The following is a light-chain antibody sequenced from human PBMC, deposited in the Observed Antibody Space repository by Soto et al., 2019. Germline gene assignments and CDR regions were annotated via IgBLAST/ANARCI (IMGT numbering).Light chain of an antibody. V-gene: IGKV3-20*01. CDR3: QQYGSSPWT. Sequence: DIGLTQSPGTLSLSPGEIATLSCRAIQSVSSSYLAWYQQKPGQAPRLLIYGASSGATGIPDRFSGSGSGTDFTLTISRLEPEDFAVYYCQQYGSSPWTFGQGTKVDTK. CDR2: GAS. CDR1: QSVSSSY. J-gene: IGKJ1*01.